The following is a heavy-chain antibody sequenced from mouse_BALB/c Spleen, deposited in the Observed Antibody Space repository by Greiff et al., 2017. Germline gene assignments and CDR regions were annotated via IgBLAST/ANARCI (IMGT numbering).Heavy chain of an antibody. V-gene: IGHV5-6-5*01. D-gene: IGHD2-1*01. CDR1: GFTFSSYA. J-gene: IGHJ3*01. Sequence: EVQLVESGGGLVQPGGSRKLSCAASGFTFSSYAMSWVRQTPEKRLEWVASISSGGSTYYPDSVKGRFTISRDNARNILYLQMSSLRSEDTAMYYCARGRDYGNYAWFAYWGQGTLVTVSA. CDR3: ARGRDYGNYAWFAY. CDR2: ISSGGST.